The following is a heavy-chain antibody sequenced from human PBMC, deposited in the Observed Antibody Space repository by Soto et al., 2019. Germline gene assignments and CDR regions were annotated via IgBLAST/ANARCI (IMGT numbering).Heavy chain of an antibody. CDR2: ISSSRSYI. J-gene: IGHJ2*01. Sequence: EVQLVESGGGLVKPGGSLRLSCAASGFTFSSYSMNWVRQAPGKGLEWVSSISSSRSYIYYADSVRGRFTISRDDAKNSLYLQMNSLRAEDTAVYYCARDPSMVRGENWYFDLWGRVTLVTVSS. CDR1: GFTFSSYS. CDR3: ARDPSMVRGENWYFDL. D-gene: IGHD3-10*01. V-gene: IGHV3-21*01.